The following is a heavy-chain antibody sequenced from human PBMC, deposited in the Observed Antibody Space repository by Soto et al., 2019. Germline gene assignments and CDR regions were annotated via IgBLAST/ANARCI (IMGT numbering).Heavy chain of an antibody. J-gene: IGHJ4*02. V-gene: IGHV4-31*03. CDR1: GGSISSGGYY. CDR2: IFYSGST. CDR3: ARGPGDYFDY. Sequence: SETLSLTCTVSGGSISSGGYYWSWIRQHPGKGLEWIGYIFYSGSTYYNPSLKSRVAISVDTSKNQFSLKLSSVTAADTAVYYCARGPGDYFDYWGQGTLVTVSS.